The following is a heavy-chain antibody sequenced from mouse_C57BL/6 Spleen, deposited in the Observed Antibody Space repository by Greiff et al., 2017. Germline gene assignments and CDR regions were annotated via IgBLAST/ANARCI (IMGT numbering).Heavy chain of an antibody. V-gene: IGHV1-22*01. J-gene: IGHJ2*01. CDR3: ARRLLWSNYFDY. CDR1: GYTFTDYT. D-gene: IGHD2-1*01. Sequence: VQLKESGPELVKPGASVKMSCKASGYTFTDYTMHWVKQSHGKSLEWIGYINPNNGGTSYNQKFKGKATLTVNKSSSTAYMELRSLTSEDSAVYYCARRLLWSNYFDYWGQGTTLTVSS. CDR2: INPNNGGT.